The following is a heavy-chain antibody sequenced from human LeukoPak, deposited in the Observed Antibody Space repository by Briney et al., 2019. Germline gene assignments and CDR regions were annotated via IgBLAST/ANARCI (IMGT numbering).Heavy chain of an antibody. D-gene: IGHD3-10*01. J-gene: IGHJ4*02. V-gene: IGHV4-59*11. CDR2: IYYSGST. CDR3: ARDITSDY. Sequence: SETLSLTCTVSGGSISSHYWSWIRQPPGKGLEWNGYIYYSGSTNYNPSLKSRVTISVDTSKNQFSLKLSSVTAADTAVYYCARDITSDYWGQGTLVTVSS. CDR1: GGSISSHY.